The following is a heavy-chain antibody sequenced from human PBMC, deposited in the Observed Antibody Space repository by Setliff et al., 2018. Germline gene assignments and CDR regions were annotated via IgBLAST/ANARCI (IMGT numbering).Heavy chain of an antibody. CDR2: IYASWST. CDR1: GASVRSHY. D-gene: IGHD3-3*01. CDR3: ARVTGFSNMDV. V-gene: IGHV4-4*07. J-gene: IGHJ6*03. Sequence: PSETLSLTCTVSGASVRSHYWSWIRQPAGKGPEWIGHIYASWSTNYNPSLNSRVTLLIDTAKNQISLRLSSVTAADTAVYFCARVTGFSNMDVWGKGTTVTVS.